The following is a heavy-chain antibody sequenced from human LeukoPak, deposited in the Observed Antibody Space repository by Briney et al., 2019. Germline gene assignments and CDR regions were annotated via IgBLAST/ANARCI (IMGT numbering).Heavy chain of an antibody. V-gene: IGHV4-61*02. CDR3: ARVRRGSHSSPLDC. CDR2: IYSSGST. CDR1: GGSISSGSYY. D-gene: IGHD1-26*01. J-gene: IGHJ4*02. Sequence: SETLSLTCTVVGGSISSGSYYWSWIRQPAGKGLEWIGLIYSSGSTKYNPSLKSRVTISVDTSKNQFSLKLNSVTAADTAVYYCARVRRGSHSSPLDCWGQGTLVTVSS.